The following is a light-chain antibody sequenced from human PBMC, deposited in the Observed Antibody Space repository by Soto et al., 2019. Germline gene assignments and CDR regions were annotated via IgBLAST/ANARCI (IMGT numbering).Light chain of an antibody. CDR1: QSISSY. J-gene: IGKJ4*01. Sequence: DIQMTQSPSSLSASVGDRVTITCRASQSISSYLNWYQQKPGKAPKLLIYAASSLQSGVPSRFSGSGSGTDFTLTISSLQPEDFATYYCQQSYSHPLAFGGGTKVEIK. CDR3: QQSYSHPLA. V-gene: IGKV1-39*01. CDR2: AAS.